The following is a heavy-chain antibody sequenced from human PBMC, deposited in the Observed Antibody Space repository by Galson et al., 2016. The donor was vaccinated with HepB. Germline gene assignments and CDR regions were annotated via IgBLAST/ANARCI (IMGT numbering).Heavy chain of an antibody. J-gene: IGHJ4*02. CDR2: FSGSSSST. CDR1: GFTFSNYA. D-gene: IGHD1-14*01. Sequence: SLRLSCAASGFTFSNYAMSWVRQAPGKGLQWVSGFSGSSSSTSYADSVKGRFTISRDNSKDTLYLQMNSLRAEDTAVYYCAKGTSEQRHRGFDYWGQGTLVTVSS. V-gene: IGHV3-23*01. CDR3: AKGTSEQRHRGFDY.